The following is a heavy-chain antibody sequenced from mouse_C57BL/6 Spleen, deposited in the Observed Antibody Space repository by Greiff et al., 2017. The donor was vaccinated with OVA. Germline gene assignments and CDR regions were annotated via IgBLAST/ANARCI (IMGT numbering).Heavy chain of an antibody. CDR1: GYSFTSYY. CDR2: IYPGSGNT. V-gene: IGHV1-66*01. Sequence: VQLQQSGPELVKPGASVKISCKASGYSFTSYYIHWVKQRPGQGLEWIGWIYPGSGNTKYNEKFKGKATLTADTSSSPAYMQLSSLTSEDSAVYYCARSATGYYFDYWGQGTTLTVSS. CDR3: ARSATGYYFDY. J-gene: IGHJ2*01.